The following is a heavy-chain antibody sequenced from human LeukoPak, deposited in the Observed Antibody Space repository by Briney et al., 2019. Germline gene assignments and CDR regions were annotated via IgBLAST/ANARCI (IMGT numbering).Heavy chain of an antibody. V-gene: IGHV1-69*06. CDR1: GGTFSSYA. CDR2: IIPIFGTA. J-gene: IGHJ6*03. CDR3: ARVYYYYYYMDV. Sequence: WASVKVSCKASGGTFSSYAISWVRQAPGQGLEWMGGIIPIFGTANYAQKFQGRVTITADKSTSTAYMELSSLRSEDTAVYYCARVYYYYYYMDVWGKGTTVTVS.